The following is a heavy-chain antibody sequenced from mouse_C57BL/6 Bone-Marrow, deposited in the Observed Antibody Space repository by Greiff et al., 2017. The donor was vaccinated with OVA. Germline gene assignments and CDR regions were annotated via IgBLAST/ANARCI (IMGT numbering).Heavy chain of an antibody. Sequence: QVTLKESGAELARPGASVKLSCKASGYTFTSYGISWVKQRTGQGLEWIGEIYPRSGNTYYNEKFKGKATLTADKSSSTAYMELRSLTSEDSAVYFCARRVAGFAYWGQGTLVTVSA. D-gene: IGHD1-1*02. CDR1: GYTFTSYG. CDR3: ARRVAGFAY. CDR2: IYPRSGNT. V-gene: IGHV1-81*01. J-gene: IGHJ3*01.